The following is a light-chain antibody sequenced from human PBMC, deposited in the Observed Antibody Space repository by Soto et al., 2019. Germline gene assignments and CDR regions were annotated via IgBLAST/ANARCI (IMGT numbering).Light chain of an antibody. V-gene: IGKV1-33*01. Sequence: DIQMTQSPTPLSASVGDRVTITCQASQDISNHLNWYQPKPGKAPKLLIYDASNLETGVPSRFSGSGSGTDFTFTISSLQPEDIATYYCQQYDNLPLTFGGGTKVEI. CDR3: QQYDNLPLT. CDR1: QDISNH. J-gene: IGKJ4*01. CDR2: DAS.